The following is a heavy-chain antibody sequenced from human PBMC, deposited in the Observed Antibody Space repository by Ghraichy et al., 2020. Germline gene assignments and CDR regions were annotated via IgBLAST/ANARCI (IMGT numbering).Heavy chain of an antibody. J-gene: IGHJ6*02. CDR2: INPSGGST. D-gene: IGHD3-10*01. CDR3: ARGTMVRGVSVGYYGMDV. Sequence: ASVKVSCKASGYTFTSYYMHWMRQAPGQGLEWMGIINPSGGSTSYAQKFQGRVTMTRDTSTSTVYMELSSLRSEDTAVYYCARGTMVRGVSVGYYGMDVWGQGTTVTVSS. CDR1: GYTFTSYY. V-gene: IGHV1-46*01.